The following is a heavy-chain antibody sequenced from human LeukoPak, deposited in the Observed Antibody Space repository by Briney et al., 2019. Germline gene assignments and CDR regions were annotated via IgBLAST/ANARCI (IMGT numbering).Heavy chain of an antibody. CDR1: GFTFSYYA. J-gene: IGHJ4*02. D-gene: IGHD1-26*01. Sequence: PGGSLRLSRAASGFTFSYYAIHWVRQAPGKGLEWVAVISYDGNNKWYADSVKGRFTLSRDNFKNTLDLQMNSLGGEDTAVYYCARDHDKYSGSYSPDYWGQGTLVIVSS. V-gene: IGHV3-30*04. CDR3: ARDHDKYSGSYSPDY. CDR2: ISYDGNNK.